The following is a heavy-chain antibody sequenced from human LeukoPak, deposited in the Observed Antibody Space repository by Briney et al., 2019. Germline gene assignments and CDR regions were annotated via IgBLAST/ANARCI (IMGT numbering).Heavy chain of an antibody. CDR3: ARDRTIFGVVIMEFDY. J-gene: IGHJ4*02. V-gene: IGHV1-2*02. D-gene: IGHD3-3*01. CDR2: INPNSGGT. CDR1: GYTFTGYY. Sequence: GASVNVSCKASGYTFTGYYMHWVRQAPGQGLEWMGWINPNSGGTNYAQKFQGRVTMTRDMSISTAYMELSRLRSDDTAVYYCARDRTIFGVVIMEFDYWGQGTLVTVSS.